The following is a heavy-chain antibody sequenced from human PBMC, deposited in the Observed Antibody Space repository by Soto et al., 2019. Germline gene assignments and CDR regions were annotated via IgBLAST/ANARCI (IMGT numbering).Heavy chain of an antibody. Sequence: SGGPLRLSCAASGFICGSYDMSWVRQAPGKGLEWVSTILVDGRTFYVDSVKGRFTISRDSSQNTVYLQMNSLTAGDTALYYCAKATATGGGAFDICGQGTKVTVSS. CDR2: ILVDGRT. V-gene: IGHV3-23*01. D-gene: IGHD2-8*02. J-gene: IGHJ3*02. CDR3: AKATATGGGAFDI. CDR1: GFICGSYD.